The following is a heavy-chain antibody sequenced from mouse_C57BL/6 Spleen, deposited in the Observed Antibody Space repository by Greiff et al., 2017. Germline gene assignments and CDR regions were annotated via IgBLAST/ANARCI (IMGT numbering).Heavy chain of an antibody. J-gene: IGHJ4*01. CDR3: ARGLYVGAMDY. D-gene: IGHD2-3*01. CDR2: IDPSDSYT. CDR1: GYTFTSYW. Sequence: QVQLQQPGAELVMPGASVKLSCKASGYTFTSYWMHWVKQRPGQGLEWIGEIDPSDSYTNYNQKFKGKSTLTVDKSSSTAYMQLSSLTSEDSAVYYWARGLYVGAMDYWGQGTSVTVSS. V-gene: IGHV1-69*01.